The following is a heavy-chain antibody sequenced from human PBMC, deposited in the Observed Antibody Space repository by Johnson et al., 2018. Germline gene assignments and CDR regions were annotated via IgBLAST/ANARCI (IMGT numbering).Heavy chain of an antibody. CDR3: AGEDVTDAFDI. CDR1: GFTFSSYA. V-gene: IGHV3-23*03. J-gene: IGHJ3*02. Sequence: EVQLVESGGGLVQPGGSLRLSCAASGFTFSSYAMSWVRQAPGKGLEWVSVIYSGGSTYYADSVKGRFTIARDNSKNTLYLKMNSLGAEDTAVYYCAGEDVTDAFDIWGQGTSVTVSS. D-gene: IGHD3-10*01. CDR2: IYSGGST.